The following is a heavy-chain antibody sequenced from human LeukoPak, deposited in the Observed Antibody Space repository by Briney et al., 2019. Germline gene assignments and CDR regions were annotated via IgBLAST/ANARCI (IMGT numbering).Heavy chain of an antibody. CDR1: GFTFSCYT. Sequence: GGSLRLSCAASGFTFSCYTMHWVRQAPGKGLEYVSAISSNGGSTYYANSVKGRFTISRDNSKNTLYLQMGSLRAEDMAVYYCAREPYGDYSFDYWGQGTLVTVSS. J-gene: IGHJ4*02. V-gene: IGHV3-64*01. CDR3: AREPYGDYSFDY. D-gene: IGHD4-17*01. CDR2: ISSNGGST.